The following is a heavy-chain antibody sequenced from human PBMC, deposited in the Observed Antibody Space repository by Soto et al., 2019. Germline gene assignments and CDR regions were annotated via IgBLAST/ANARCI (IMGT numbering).Heavy chain of an antibody. CDR1: GGSFSGYY. CDR3: ARKTTDSFDY. Sequence: QVQLQQWGAGLLKPSETLSLTCAVYGGSFSGYYWSWIRQPPGKGLEWIGEINHSGSTNYNPSLKSRVTISVDPSKNQFSLKLSSVTAADTAVYYCARKTTDSFDYWGQGTLVTVSS. D-gene: IGHD1-1*01. V-gene: IGHV4-34*01. CDR2: INHSGST. J-gene: IGHJ4*02.